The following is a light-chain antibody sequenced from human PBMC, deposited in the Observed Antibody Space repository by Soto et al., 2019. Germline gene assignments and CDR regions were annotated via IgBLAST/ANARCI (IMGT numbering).Light chain of an antibody. CDR1: QDIRNF. CDR2: AAS. J-gene: IGKJ3*01. CDR3: QQVNSYPFT. Sequence: DIQLTQSPSFLSASVGDRITITCRASQDIRNFLAWYQQTPGKAPNLLIYAASTLQSGVPLRFSGSGSGTEFTLTISSLQLEDFATYFCQQVNSYPFTFGPGTKVDIK. V-gene: IGKV1-9*01.